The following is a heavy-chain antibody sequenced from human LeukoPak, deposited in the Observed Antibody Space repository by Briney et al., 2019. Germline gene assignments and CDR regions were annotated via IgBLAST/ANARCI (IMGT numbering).Heavy chain of an antibody. CDR2: INHSGST. V-gene: IGHV4-34*01. CDR3: ARGPGYSSGWFDY. D-gene: IGHD6-19*01. CDR1: GGSFSGYY. Sequence: SETLSLTCAVYGGSFSGYYWSWIRQPPGKGLEWIGEINHSGSTNYNPSLKSRVTISVDTSKNQFSLKLSSVTAADTAVYYCARGPGYSSGWFDYWGQGTLVTVSS. J-gene: IGHJ4*02.